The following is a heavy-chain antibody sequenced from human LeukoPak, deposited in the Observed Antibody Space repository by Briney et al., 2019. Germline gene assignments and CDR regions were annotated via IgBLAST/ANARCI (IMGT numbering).Heavy chain of an antibody. Sequence: GASVKVSCKASGYTFTGYYMHWVRQTPGQGLEWMGWINPNSGGTNYAQKFQGRVTMTRDTSISTAYMELSRLRSDDTAVYYCARERTLTSCYDYWGQGTLVTVSS. J-gene: IGHJ4*02. D-gene: IGHD2-15*01. V-gene: IGHV1-2*02. CDR2: INPNSGGT. CDR3: ARERTLTSCYDY. CDR1: GYTFTGYY.